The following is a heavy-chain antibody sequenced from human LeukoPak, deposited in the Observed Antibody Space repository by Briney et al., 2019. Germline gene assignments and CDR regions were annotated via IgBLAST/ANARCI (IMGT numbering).Heavy chain of an antibody. CDR1: GGSISSSSYY. CDR2: IYYSGST. V-gene: IGHV4-39*01. D-gene: IGHD4-23*01. Sequence: SETLSLTCTVSGGSISSSSYYWGWIRQPPGKGLEWIGSIYYSGSTYYNPSLKSRVTISVDTSKNQFSLKLSSVTAADTAVYYCARQTPRIPNVDPQTLFDPWGQGTLVTVSS. CDR3: ARQTPRIPNVDPQTLFDP. J-gene: IGHJ5*02.